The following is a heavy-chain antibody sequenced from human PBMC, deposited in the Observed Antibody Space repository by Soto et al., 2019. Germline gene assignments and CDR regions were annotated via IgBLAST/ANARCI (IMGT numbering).Heavy chain of an antibody. CDR2: INPNRGDT. J-gene: IGHJ3*02. V-gene: IGHV1-2*02. CDR1: GHTFNVYY. D-gene: IGHD1-1*01. CDR3: ALERQLNSTADAFDI. Sequence: QVHLVQSGAEVKKPGASVKVSCKSSGHTFNVYYLHWVRQAPGSGLEWMGKINPNRGDTTYSQRFQGRVTMTSDPSITTAYMDLTKLTSDDTAVYDCALERQLNSTADAFDIWGQGTVVTVSS.